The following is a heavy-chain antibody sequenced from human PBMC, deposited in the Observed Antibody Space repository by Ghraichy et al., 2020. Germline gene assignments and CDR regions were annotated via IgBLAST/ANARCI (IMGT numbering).Heavy chain of an antibody. CDR3: ATGYGYFDL. Sequence: GESPNISCAASGFSVSHKYMNWVRQAPGKGLEWVSVFYRDGFPYYADSVKGRFTVSRDNSENTVYLQMNNLRVEDTAIYYCATGYGYFDLWGQGTLVTVSS. CDR2: FYRDGFP. J-gene: IGHJ4*02. D-gene: IGHD5-12*01. CDR1: GFSVSHKY. V-gene: IGHV3-53*01.